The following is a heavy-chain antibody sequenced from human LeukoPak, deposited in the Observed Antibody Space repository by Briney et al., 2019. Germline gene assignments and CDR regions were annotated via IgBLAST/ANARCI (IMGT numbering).Heavy chain of an antibody. Sequence: SETLSLTCTVSGGSISSYYWSWIRQPPGKGLEWIGYIYYSGSTNYNPSLKSRVTISVDTSKTQFSLKLSSVTAADTAVYYCARDRGSPYYYDSSGLFDYWGQGTLVTVSS. V-gene: IGHV4-59*01. J-gene: IGHJ4*02. CDR1: GGSISSYY. CDR3: ARDRGSPYYYDSSGLFDY. D-gene: IGHD3-22*01. CDR2: IYYSGST.